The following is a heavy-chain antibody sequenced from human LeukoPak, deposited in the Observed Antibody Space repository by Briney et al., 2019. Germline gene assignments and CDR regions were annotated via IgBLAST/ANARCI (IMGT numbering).Heavy chain of an antibody. CDR1: VGSTRPYY. V-gene: IGHV4-4*07. Sequence: SETLSLTCTLSVGSTRPYYWSCIPHPAGKGLEWIGRIYTSGSTYYNPSLTSRVTMSVDTSKNQFSLKLSSVTAADTAVYYCARSTIYSGRYHLDPWGQGTLVTVSS. CDR2: IYTSGST. J-gene: IGHJ5*02. CDR3: ARSTIYSGRYHLDP. D-gene: IGHD1-26*01.